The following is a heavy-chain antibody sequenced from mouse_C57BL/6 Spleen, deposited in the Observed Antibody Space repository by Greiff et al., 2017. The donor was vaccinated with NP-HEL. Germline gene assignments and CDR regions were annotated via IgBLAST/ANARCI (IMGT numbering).Heavy chain of an antibody. Sequence: VKLMESGPGLVQPSQSLSITCTVSGFSLTSYGVHWVRQSPGKGLEWLGVIWSGGSTDYNAAFISRLSISKDNSKSQVFFKMNSLQADDTAIYYCARKWIYDGYYVDYWGQGTTLTVSS. J-gene: IGHJ2*01. CDR1: GFSLTSYG. V-gene: IGHV2-2*01. D-gene: IGHD2-3*01. CDR3: ARKWIYDGYYVDY. CDR2: IWSGGST.